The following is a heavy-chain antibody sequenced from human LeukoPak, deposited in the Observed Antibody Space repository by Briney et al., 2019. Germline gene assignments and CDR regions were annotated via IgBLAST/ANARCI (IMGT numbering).Heavy chain of an antibody. V-gene: IGHV3-53*01. J-gene: IGHJ4*02. CDR2: IYDSGTT. D-gene: IGHD3-16*01. Sequence: GGSLRLSCAASGFTVSSNYMSWVRQAPGKGLEWVSIIYDSGTTYYADSVKGRFTISRDNLKNTLYLQMNSLRAEDTAVYYWASHWGGYWGQGTLVTVSS. CDR1: GFTVSSNY. CDR3: ASHWGGY.